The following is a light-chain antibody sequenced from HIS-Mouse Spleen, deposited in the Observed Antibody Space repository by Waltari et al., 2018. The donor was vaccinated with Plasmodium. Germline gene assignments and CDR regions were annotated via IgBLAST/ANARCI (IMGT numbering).Light chain of an antibody. CDR1: QSSNSY. CDR3: QQSYSTWT. CDR2: AAS. J-gene: IGKJ1*01. V-gene: IGKV1-39*01. Sequence: DIQMTQSPSSLSASVRDRVTTTCRASQSSNSYLNWYQQKPGKAPKLLIYAASSLQSGVPSRFSGSGSGTDFTLSISSLQPEDFATYYCQQSYSTWTFGQGTKVEIK.